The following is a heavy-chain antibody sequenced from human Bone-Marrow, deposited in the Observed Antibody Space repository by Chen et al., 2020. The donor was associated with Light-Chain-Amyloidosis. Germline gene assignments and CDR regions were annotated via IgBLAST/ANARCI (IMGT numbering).Heavy chain of an antibody. V-gene: IGHV3-33*08. Sequence: QARLVESGGGLVEPGGSLRLSCEASGFTFRSHGMHWVRQAPGKGLEWVAVIWYDGSNQYYADSVKGRFTISRDNSMNTLYLQMNSLRVEDTAVYYCARWADEKKMDVWGQGTTVTVSS. CDR1: GFTFRSHG. CDR2: IWYDGSNQ. CDR3: ARWADEKKMDV. J-gene: IGHJ6*02.